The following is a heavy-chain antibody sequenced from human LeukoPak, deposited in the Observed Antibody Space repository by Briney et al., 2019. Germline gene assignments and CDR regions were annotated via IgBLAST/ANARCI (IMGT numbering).Heavy chain of an antibody. CDR3: AKDRTVGASYWYFDL. J-gene: IGHJ2*01. V-gene: IGHV3-23*01. Sequence: GGSLRLSCAASGFTFSSYAMSWVRQAPGKGLQWVSAISGSGGTTYYEDSVNGRFTISRDNSKNTLFLHMNTLRAEDTAIYYCAKDRTVGASYWYFDLWGRGTLVTVSS. CDR1: GFTFSSYA. CDR2: ISGSGGTT. D-gene: IGHD1-26*01.